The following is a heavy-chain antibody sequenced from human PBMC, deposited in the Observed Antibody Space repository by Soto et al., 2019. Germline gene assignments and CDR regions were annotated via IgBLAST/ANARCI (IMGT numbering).Heavy chain of an antibody. CDR2: ITGSGDYT. J-gene: IGHJ4*02. Sequence: GSLRLSCAASGFTFSNYAMSWVRQAPGKGLEWVSSITGSGDYTYYADSVKGRFTISRDNSKNTLYLQMNSLRAEDTAVYYCAKARYYDSTGYLYYFDYWGQGTLVTVSS. V-gene: IGHV3-23*01. CDR3: AKARYYDSTGYLYYFDY. CDR1: GFTFSNYA. D-gene: IGHD3-22*01.